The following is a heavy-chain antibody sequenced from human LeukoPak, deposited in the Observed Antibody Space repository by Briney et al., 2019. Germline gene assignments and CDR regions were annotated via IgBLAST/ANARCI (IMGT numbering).Heavy chain of an antibody. Sequence: SETLSLTCTVSGGSISSYYWSWIRQPPGKGLEWIGYIYYSGSTNYNPSLKSRVTISVDTSKNQFSLKLSSVTAADTAVYYCVRLFPFNWFDPWGQGTLVTVSS. CDR2: IYYSGST. J-gene: IGHJ5*02. CDR1: GGSISSYY. CDR3: VRLFPFNWFDP. V-gene: IGHV4-59*08.